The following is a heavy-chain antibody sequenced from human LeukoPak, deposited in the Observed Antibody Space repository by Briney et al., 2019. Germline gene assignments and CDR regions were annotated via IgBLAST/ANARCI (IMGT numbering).Heavy chain of an antibody. J-gene: IGHJ5*02. Sequence: GASVKVSCKASGGTFSSYAISWVRQAPGQGGEWMGGIIPIFGTANYAQKFQGRVTITADKSTSTAYMELSSLRSEDTAVYYCARGSTAAGTGWFDPWGQGTLVTVSS. CDR3: ARGSTAAGTGWFDP. CDR2: IIPIFGTA. CDR1: GGTFSSYA. D-gene: IGHD6-13*01. V-gene: IGHV1-69*06.